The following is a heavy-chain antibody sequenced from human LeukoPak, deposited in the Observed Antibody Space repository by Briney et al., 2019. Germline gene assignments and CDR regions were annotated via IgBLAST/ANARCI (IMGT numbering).Heavy chain of an antibody. CDR1: GFTVSSNS. CDR2: ISSSDSTI. V-gene: IGHV3-48*04. CDR3: ARADGWSHMYYFDY. Sequence: GGSLRLSCTVSGFTVSSNSMSWVRQAPGQGLEWVSYISSSDSTIYNADSVKGRFTISRDNAKNSLYLQMNSLRAEDTAIYYCARADGWSHMYYFDYWGQGTLVTVSS. J-gene: IGHJ4*02. D-gene: IGHD2-15*01.